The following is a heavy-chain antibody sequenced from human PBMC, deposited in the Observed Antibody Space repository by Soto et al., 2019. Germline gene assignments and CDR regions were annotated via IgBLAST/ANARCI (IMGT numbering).Heavy chain of an antibody. J-gene: IGHJ4*02. Sequence: QVQLVQSGAEVKKPGASVKVSCETSGCTFTTYGITWVRQAPGQGLEWMGWITTYNGNATCAQKLQGRVTMTIDTSTSTAYMELRSLRSDDTAVYYCARGCGGDCRLFDYWGQGPLVTVSS. V-gene: IGHV1-18*04. D-gene: IGHD2-21*02. CDR2: ITTYNGNA. CDR3: ARGCGGDCRLFDY. CDR1: GCTFTTYG.